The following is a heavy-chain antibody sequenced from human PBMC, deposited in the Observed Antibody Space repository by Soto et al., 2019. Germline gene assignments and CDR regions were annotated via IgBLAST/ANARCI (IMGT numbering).Heavy chain of an antibody. CDR2: MYYSGST. D-gene: IGHD6-13*01. J-gene: IGHJ4*02. Sequence: QVQLLESGPGLGKPSPTLSLTCTVSGGSFNSGGYYWNRIRQHPGTGLEWIGYMYYSGSTHYNPSPRMRVTLSLATSENPFALKLSSVTAAATAVYFCARGYRQSGYSSRRVFDYWGQGTLVNVSS. V-gene: IGHV4-31*03. CDR1: GGSFNSGGYY. CDR3: ARGYRQSGYSSRRVFDY.